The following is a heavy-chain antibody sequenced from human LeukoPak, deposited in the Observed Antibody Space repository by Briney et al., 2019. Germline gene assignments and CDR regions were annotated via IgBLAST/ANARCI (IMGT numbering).Heavy chain of an antibody. CDR1: GFTFSNYA. CDR2: ISGSSSST. CDR3: AKDAAGPEY. Sequence: GGSLRLSCAASGFTFSNYAMSWVRQAPGKGLEWVSTISGSSSSTYYADSVKGRFTISRDNSRNTLYLQMNSLSAEDTAVYYCAKDAAGPEYWGQGTLVTVSS. J-gene: IGHJ4*02. D-gene: IGHD6-13*01. V-gene: IGHV3-23*01.